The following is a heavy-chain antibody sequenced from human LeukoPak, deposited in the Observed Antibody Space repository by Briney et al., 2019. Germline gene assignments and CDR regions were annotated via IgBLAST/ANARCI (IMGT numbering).Heavy chain of an antibody. J-gene: IGHJ3*02. CDR2: IRSTANGYAT. CDR3: ARGGSYLSAFDI. V-gene: IGHV3-73*01. D-gene: IGHD1-26*01. Sequence: GGSLRLSCAASGFTFSGSALHWVRQASGKGLEWVGRIRSTANGYATAYAASVKGRFTISRDDSKNTAYLQMDSLRAEDTAVYYCARGGSYLSAFDIWGQGTMVTVSS. CDR1: GFTFSGSA.